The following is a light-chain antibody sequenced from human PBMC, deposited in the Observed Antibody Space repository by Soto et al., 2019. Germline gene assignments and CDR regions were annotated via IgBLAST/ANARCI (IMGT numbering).Light chain of an antibody. Sequence: DIQMTQSPSTLSASVGDTVTITCRASETISSWLAWYQQKPGQAPNLLIYAASTLQSGVPSRFSGGGSGTDFTLTISSLQPEDFATYYCQQLSSYPLTFGGGTKVDIK. V-gene: IGKV1-5*01. J-gene: IGKJ4*01. CDR3: QQLSSYPLT. CDR1: ETISSW. CDR2: AAS.